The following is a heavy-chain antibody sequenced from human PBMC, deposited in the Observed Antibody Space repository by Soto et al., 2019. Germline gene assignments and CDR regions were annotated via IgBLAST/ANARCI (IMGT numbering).Heavy chain of an antibody. J-gene: IGHJ5*02. CDR3: ARGRYCSGGSCYWRFDP. V-gene: IGHV1-69*12. D-gene: IGHD2-15*01. Sequence: QVQLVQSGAEVKKPGSSVKVSCKASGGTFSSYAISWVRQAPGQGLEWMGGIIPIFGTANYAQKFQGRVTITAXXSXSXXYMELSSLRSEDTAVYYCARGRYCSGGSCYWRFDPWGQGTLVTVSS. CDR1: GGTFSSYA. CDR2: IIPIFGTA.